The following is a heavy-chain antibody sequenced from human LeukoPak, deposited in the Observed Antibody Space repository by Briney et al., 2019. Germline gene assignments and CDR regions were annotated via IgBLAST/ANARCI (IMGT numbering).Heavy chain of an antibody. CDR2: INSDGSST. V-gene: IGHV3-74*01. Sequence: GGPLRLFCAASGFTFSSYCMHWVRHAPGKGLVSVSRINSDGSSTTYADSVKGRFTISRDIAKNTLYLQMKSLRAEDTAVYYCARVRSGSSAGNYGMDVWGQGTTVTVSS. J-gene: IGHJ6*02. CDR3: ARVRSGSSAGNYGMDV. D-gene: IGHD1-26*01. CDR1: GFTFSSYC.